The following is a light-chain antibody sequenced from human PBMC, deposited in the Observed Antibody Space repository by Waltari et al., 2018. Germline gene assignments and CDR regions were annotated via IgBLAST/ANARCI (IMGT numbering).Light chain of an antibody. V-gene: IGKV4-1*01. J-gene: IGKJ2*01. CDR3: QQCYNFPYT. Sequence: DIVMTQSPDSLAVSLGERATINCKSSQSVLSSSHNKNYLGWYQHKPGKPPKLLVSGASTRESGVPDRFSGSGSGTDFTLTISSLQAEDVAVYYCQQCYNFPYTFGQGTKLEIK. CDR1: QSVLSSSHNKNY. CDR2: GAS.